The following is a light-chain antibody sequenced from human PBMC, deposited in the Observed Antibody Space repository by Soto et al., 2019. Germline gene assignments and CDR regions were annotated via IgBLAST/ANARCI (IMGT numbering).Light chain of an antibody. CDR3: QQYGSSPRT. CDR2: GAS. Sequence: ETVLTQSPGTLSLSPGERATLSCRASQTVSSNYLVWYQQKPGQAPRLLIYGASSRAPGIPDRFSGSGSGTDFTLTITRLEPEDFAVYYCQQYGSSPRTFGQGTKLEI. J-gene: IGKJ2*01. V-gene: IGKV3-20*01. CDR1: QTVSSNY.